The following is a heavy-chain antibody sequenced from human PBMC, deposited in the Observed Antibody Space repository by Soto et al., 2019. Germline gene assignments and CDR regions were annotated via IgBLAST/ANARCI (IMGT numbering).Heavy chain of an antibody. CDR3: ARGGVGYCSSTSCYGRPYYYYYYGMDV. J-gene: IGHJ6*02. Sequence: ASVKVSCKASGGTFSSYAISWVRQAPGQGLEWMGGIIPIFGTANYAQKFQGRVTITADESTGTAYMELSSLRSEDTAVYYCARGGVGYCSSTSCYGRPYYYYYYGMDVWGQGTTVTVSS. D-gene: IGHD2-2*01. CDR1: GGTFSSYA. V-gene: IGHV1-69*13. CDR2: IIPIFGTA.